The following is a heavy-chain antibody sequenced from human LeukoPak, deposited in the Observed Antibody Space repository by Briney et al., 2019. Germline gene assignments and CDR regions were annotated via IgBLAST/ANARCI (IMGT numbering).Heavy chain of an antibody. CDR1: GDSISSSSYY. V-gene: IGHV4-39*07. D-gene: IGHD1-26*01. CDR3: ARSSWSLFDY. J-gene: IGHJ4*02. Sequence: PSETLSLTCTVSGDSISSSSYYWGWIRQPPGTGLEWIGSIYHSGSTYSNPSLKSRVTISVDTSKNQFSLKLSSVTAADTAVYYCARSSWSLFDYWGQGTLVTVSS. CDR2: IYHSGST.